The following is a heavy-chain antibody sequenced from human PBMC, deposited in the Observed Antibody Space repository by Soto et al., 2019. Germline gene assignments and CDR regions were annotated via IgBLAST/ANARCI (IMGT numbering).Heavy chain of an antibody. Sequence: GGSLRLSCAASGFTFINSWIHWVLQAPWKGLVWVSRINGDGSTINYADSVKGRFTISRDNAKNTLYLQLNSLRVEDTAVYYCVNGGYSGAGVYYFDFWGQGTLVTVSS. CDR3: VNGGYSGAGVYYFDF. V-gene: IGHV3-74*01. D-gene: IGHD5-12*01. CDR1: GFTFINSW. J-gene: IGHJ4*02. CDR2: INGDGSTI.